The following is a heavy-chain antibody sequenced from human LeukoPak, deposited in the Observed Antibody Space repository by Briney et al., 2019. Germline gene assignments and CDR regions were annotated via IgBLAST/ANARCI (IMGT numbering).Heavy chain of an antibody. J-gene: IGHJ4*02. D-gene: IGHD3-22*01. CDR2: FYYSGST. CDR3: ACSYDSSGYY. CDR1: GGSISSSSYY. V-gene: IGHV4-39*07. Sequence: SETLSLTCTVSGGSISSSSYYWGWIRQPPGRGLEWIGSFYYSGSTYYNPSLKSRVTISLDTSKNQFSLKLSSVTAADTAVYYCACSYDSSGYYWGQGTLVTVSS.